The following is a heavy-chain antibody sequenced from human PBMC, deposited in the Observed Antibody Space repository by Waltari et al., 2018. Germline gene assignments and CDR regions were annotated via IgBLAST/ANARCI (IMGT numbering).Heavy chain of an antibody. D-gene: IGHD2-15*01. Sequence: VHLVESGGGVVQPGRSLRLSCAASGFTFRNYGIHWVGQATGEGVNGVSAISSTEDTYDAAPVRGRFTISRENADRSVYLQMNGLGAGETALYYWATISSVAIHWGQGTTVTVSS. CDR3: ATISSVAIH. J-gene: IGHJ6*02. CDR1: GFTFRNYG. V-gene: IGHV3-13*01. CDR2: ISSTEDT.